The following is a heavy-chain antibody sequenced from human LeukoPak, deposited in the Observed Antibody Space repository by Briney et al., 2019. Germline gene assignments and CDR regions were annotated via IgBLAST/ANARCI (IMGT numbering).Heavy chain of an antibody. CDR2: INVFNGNP. CDR1: GYTFTSYG. J-gene: IGHJ4*02. Sequence: ASVKVSCKASGYTFTSYGISWVRHAPGQRLEWMGWINVFNGNPTYAQKLQGRVTMTTDTSTSTAYMELRSLRSDDTAVYYCAREKPYRRGYYDSSGYYPSAPDYWGQGTLVAVSS. V-gene: IGHV1-18*01. D-gene: IGHD3-22*01. CDR3: AREKPYRRGYYDSSGYYPSAPDY.